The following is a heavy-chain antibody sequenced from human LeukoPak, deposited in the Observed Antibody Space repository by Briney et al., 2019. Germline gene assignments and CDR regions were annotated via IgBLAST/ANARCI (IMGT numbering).Heavy chain of an antibody. CDR2: INHSGST. J-gene: IGHJ4*02. V-gene: IGHV4-38-2*02. Sequence: SETLSLTCTVSGYSISRGYYWGWIRQSPGKGLEWIAEINHSGSTNYNPSLKSRVTISADTSKNQFSLRLSSVTAADTAVYYCARLQFLSGGYYAFDSWGQGSQVSVSS. D-gene: IGHD3-3*01. CDR3: ARLQFLSGGYYAFDS. CDR1: GYSISRGYY.